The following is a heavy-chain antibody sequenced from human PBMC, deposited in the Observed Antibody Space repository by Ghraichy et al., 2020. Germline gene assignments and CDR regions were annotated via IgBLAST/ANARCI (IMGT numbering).Heavy chain of an antibody. V-gene: IGHV3-7*03. CDR3: VRDWTYTNSGLFYDVYDF. D-gene: IGHD3-3*01. Sequence: GGSLRLSCAASGFSLSSYWMAWVRQAPGKGLEWVVNIKRDGSDIHYLDSVKDRFTISRDNAKNSLYLQMSSLRGEDTAVYYCVRDWTYTNSGLFYDVYDFWGQGTMVTVSS. CDR1: GFSLSSYW. J-gene: IGHJ3*01. CDR2: IKRDGSDI.